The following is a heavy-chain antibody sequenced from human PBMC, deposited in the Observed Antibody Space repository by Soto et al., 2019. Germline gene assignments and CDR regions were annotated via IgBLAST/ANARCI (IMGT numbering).Heavy chain of an antibody. Sequence: QITLKESGPTLVKPTQTLTLTCTFSGFSLSTSGVGVGWIRQPPGKALEWLALIYWDDDKRYSPSLKSRLTITNNTSKTQMVLILTHLDPVDTATYYGAHSHQFLRIPAADGGGSDPWGQGTLLTVSS. CDR1: GFSLSTSGVG. CDR3: AHSHQFLRIPAADGGGSDP. CDR2: IYWDDDK. D-gene: IGHD6-13*01. V-gene: IGHV2-5*02. J-gene: IGHJ5*02.